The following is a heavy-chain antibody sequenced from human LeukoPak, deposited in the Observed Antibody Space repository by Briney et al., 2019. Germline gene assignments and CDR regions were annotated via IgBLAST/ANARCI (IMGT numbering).Heavy chain of an antibody. V-gene: IGHV4-34*01. CDR3: ARDATISETGYFDF. CDR1: GGSFSRYY. D-gene: IGHD5-24*01. J-gene: IGHJ4*03. CDR2: IDHRGDT. Sequence: SETLPLTCAVYGGSFSRYYWSWIRQSPGKGLEWIAEIDHRGDTNYNPSVKSRVTISVDTSKNQFSLKVRSLSAADTALYYCARDATISETGYFDFWGQGTLVTVSS.